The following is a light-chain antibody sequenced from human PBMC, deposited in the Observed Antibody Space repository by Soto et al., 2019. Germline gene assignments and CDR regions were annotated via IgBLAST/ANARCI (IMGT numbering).Light chain of an antibody. Sequence: AIQMTQSPSSLSASVGDRVTITCRASQGIRNDLGWYQQKPGKAPKLMIYAASSLQSGVPSRYSGSRSGTDCTLIISNRQPEDFATYYGLQDYNYPRTCGQGTKVEIK. V-gene: IGKV1-6*01. CDR3: LQDYNYPRT. J-gene: IGKJ1*01. CDR1: QGIRND. CDR2: AAS.